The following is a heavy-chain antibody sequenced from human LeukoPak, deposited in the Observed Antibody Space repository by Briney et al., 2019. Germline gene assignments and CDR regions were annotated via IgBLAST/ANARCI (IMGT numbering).Heavy chain of an antibody. CDR1: GFTFSSYS. CDR2: ISGSSSYI. Sequence: GGSLRLSCAASGFTFSSYSMNWVRQAPGKGLEWVSSISGSSSYIYYADSVKGRFTISRDNSKNTLYLQMNSLRAEDTAVYYCAKVILPDYVWGSYRYPLDYWGQGTLVTVSS. V-gene: IGHV3-21*04. D-gene: IGHD3-16*02. J-gene: IGHJ4*02. CDR3: AKVILPDYVWGSYRYPLDY.